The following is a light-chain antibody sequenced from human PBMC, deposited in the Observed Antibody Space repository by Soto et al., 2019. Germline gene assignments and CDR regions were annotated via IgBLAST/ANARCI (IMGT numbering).Light chain of an antibody. CDR3: QQRSNWPLLT. Sequence: EIVLTQSPGTLSLSPGERATLSCRASQSINTRYSAWYQQKPGQPPRLLIYDASNRATGIPARFSGSGSGTDFTLTISSLEPEDFAVYYCQQRSNWPLLTFGGGTKVEIK. J-gene: IGKJ4*01. CDR2: DAS. V-gene: IGKV3-11*01. CDR1: QSINTRY.